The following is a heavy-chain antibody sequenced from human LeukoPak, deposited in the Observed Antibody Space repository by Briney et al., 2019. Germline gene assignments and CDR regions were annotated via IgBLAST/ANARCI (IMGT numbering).Heavy chain of an antibody. D-gene: IGHD3-9*01. V-gene: IGHV4-59*01. CDR2: IYYSGST. CDR3: AREFYDILTGYYYGMDV. CDR1: GGSISSYY. Sequence: SETLSLTCTVSGGSISSYYWSWIRQPPGKGLEWIGYIYYSGSTNYNPSLKSRVTISVDTSKNQFSLKLSSVTAAGTAVYYCAREFYDILTGYYYGMDVWGKGTTVTVSS. J-gene: IGHJ6*04.